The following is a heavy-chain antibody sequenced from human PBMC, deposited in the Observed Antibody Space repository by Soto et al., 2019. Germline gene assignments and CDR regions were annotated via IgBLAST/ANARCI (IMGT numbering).Heavy chain of an antibody. J-gene: IGHJ1*01. CDR2: IYHSGST. CDR1: EYSISSGYY. Sequence: SEIQSLTRAVSEYSISSGYYWGWIRQHPGKVLEWIGTIYHSGSTFHNPSLKRRVTISVDTSKNQFSLRLRSVTAADTAVYYCAVGYCSTTTCSRQYFQHRGQAILVTGSS. D-gene: IGHD2-2*01. V-gene: IGHV4-38-2*01. CDR3: AVGYCSTTTCSRQYFQH.